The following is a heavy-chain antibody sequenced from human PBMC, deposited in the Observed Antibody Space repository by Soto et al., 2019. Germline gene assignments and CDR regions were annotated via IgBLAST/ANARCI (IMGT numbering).Heavy chain of an antibody. CDR3: AKGLRDGYNYMYYGMDV. Sequence: GGSLRLSCAASGFTFSSYGMHWVRQAPGKGLEWVAVISYDGSNKYYADSVKGRFTISRDNSKNTLYLQMNSLRAEDTAVYYCAKGLRDGYNYMYYGMDVWGQGTTVTVSS. J-gene: IGHJ6*02. CDR1: GFTFSSYG. CDR2: ISYDGSNK. V-gene: IGHV3-30*18. D-gene: IGHD5-12*01.